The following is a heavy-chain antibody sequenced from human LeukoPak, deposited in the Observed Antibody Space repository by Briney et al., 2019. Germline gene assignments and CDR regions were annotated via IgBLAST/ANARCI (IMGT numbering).Heavy chain of an antibody. CDR1: GYTFTSYG. Sequence: SVKVSCKASGYTFTSYGISWVRQAPGQGLEWMGWISAYNGNTNYAQKLQGRVTMTTDTSTSTAYMELRSLRSDDTAVYYCARDTDISSGSGVSYYYGMDVWGQGTTVTVSS. CDR2: ISAYNGNT. CDR3: ARDTDISSGSGVSYYYGMDV. D-gene: IGHD3-22*01. J-gene: IGHJ6*02. V-gene: IGHV1-18*01.